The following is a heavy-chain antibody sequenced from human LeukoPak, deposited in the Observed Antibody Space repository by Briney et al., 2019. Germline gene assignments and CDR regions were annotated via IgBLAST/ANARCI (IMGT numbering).Heavy chain of an antibody. CDR1: GFTFSSYA. Sequence: LPGGSLRLSCAASGFTFSSYAMSWVRQAPGKGLEWVSTFTAGDGRTVYANSVKGRFTISRDNPKNTLYLQMNSLRADDTALYYCAKGGPELDVLFDSWGQGALVTVSS. CDR3: AKGGPELDVLFDS. CDR2: FTAGDGRT. D-gene: IGHD1-1*01. V-gene: IGHV3-23*01. J-gene: IGHJ4*02.